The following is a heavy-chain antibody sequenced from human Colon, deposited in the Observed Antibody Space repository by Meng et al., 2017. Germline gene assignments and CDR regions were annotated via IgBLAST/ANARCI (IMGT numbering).Heavy chain of an antibody. CDR3: ARTLGAAAGTRYFDY. J-gene: IGHJ4*02. V-gene: IGHV3-30*04. D-gene: IGHD6-13*01. CDR1: GFNFSIYA. CDR2: ISYDGSNK. Sequence: GGSLRLPCAASGFNFSIYAMHWARQAPGKGLEWVAVISYDGSNKYYEDSVKGQVTISRDNSENTLYLQMNSLRAEDTAVYYCARTLGAAAGTRYFDYWGQGTLVTVSS.